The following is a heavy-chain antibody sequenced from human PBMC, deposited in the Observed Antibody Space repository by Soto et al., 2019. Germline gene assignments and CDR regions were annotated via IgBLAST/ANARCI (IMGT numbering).Heavy chain of an antibody. CDR2: IVVGSGNT. D-gene: IGHD6-19*01. V-gene: IGHV1-58*01. Sequence: SVKVSCKASGFTFTSSAVQWVRQARGQRLEWIGWIVVGSGNTNYAQKFQERVTITRDMSTSTAYMELSSLRSEDTAVYYCAAGDLLAVAGTYYYYGLDVWGQGTTVTVSS. CDR1: GFTFTSSA. CDR3: AAGDLLAVAGTYYYYGLDV. J-gene: IGHJ6*02.